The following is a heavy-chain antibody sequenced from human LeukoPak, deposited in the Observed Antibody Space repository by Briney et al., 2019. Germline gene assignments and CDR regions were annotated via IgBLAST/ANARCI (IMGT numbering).Heavy chain of an antibody. V-gene: IGHV3-23*01. Sequence: GGSLRLSCAASGFTFSSYDMTWVRQAPGRGLEWVSAISGSGDNTYCADSVKGRFTISRDNSKNTLYLQMNSLRAEDTAVYYCAKRYYYMGVWGKGTTVTVSS. CDR2: ISGSGDNT. J-gene: IGHJ6*03. CDR3: AKRYYYMGV. CDR1: GFTFSSYD.